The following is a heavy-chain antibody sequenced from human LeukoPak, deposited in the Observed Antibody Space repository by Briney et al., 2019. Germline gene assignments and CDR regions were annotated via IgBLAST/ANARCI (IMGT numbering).Heavy chain of an antibody. CDR3: ARHSRSAYSGYENAFDI. D-gene: IGHD5-12*01. V-gene: IGHV4-59*08. CDR1: GGSISSYY. CDR2: IYYSGST. Sequence: SETLSLTCTVSGGSISSYYWSWIRQPPGKGLEWIGYIYYSGSTNYNPSLKSRVTISVDTSKNQFPLKLSSVTAADTAIYYCARHSRSAYSGYENAFDIWGQGTVVTVSS. J-gene: IGHJ3*02.